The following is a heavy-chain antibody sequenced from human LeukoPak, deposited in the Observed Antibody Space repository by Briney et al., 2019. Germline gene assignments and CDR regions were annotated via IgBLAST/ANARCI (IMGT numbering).Heavy chain of an antibody. V-gene: IGHV4-59*01. D-gene: IGHD6-19*01. CDR3: ARDGFRRGWYAFDY. J-gene: IGHJ4*02. CDR1: GGSISSYY. CDR2: IYYSGST. Sequence: PSETLSLTCTVSGGSISSYYWSWIRQPPGKGLEWIGYIYYSGSTNYNPSLKSRVTISVDTSKNQFSLKLSSVTAADTAVYYCARDGFRRGWYAFDYWAREPWSPSPQ.